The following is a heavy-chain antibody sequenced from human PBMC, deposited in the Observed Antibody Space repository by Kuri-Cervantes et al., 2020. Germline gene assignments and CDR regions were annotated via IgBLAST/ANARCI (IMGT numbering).Heavy chain of an antibody. Sequence: GGSLRLSCAASGFTVSSNYMSWVRQAPGKGLEWVSVIYSGGSTYYADSVKGRFTISRDNSKNTLYLQMNSLRAEGTAVYYCARAGDWDAFDIWGQGTMVTVSS. D-gene: IGHD2-21*02. CDR1: GFTVSSNY. J-gene: IGHJ3*02. V-gene: IGHV3-53*01. CDR2: IYSGGST. CDR3: ARAGDWDAFDI.